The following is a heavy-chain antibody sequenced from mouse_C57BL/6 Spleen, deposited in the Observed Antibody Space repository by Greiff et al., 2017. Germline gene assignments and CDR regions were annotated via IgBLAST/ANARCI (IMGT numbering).Heavy chain of an antibody. J-gene: IGHJ2*01. CDR2: ISSGSSTI. Sequence: EVQLQESGGGLVKPGGSLKLSCAASGFTFSDYGMHWVRQAPEKGLEWVAYISSGSSTIYYADTVKGRFTISRDNAKNTLFLQMTSLRSEDTAMYYCARKANYYYGSSFDYWGQGTTLTVSS. D-gene: IGHD1-1*01. V-gene: IGHV5-17*01. CDR1: GFTFSDYG. CDR3: ARKANYYYGSSFDY.